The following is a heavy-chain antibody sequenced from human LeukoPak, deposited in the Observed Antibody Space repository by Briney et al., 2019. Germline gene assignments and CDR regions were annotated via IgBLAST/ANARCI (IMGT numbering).Heavy chain of an antibody. J-gene: IGHJ6*03. V-gene: IGHV1-2*02. CDR1: GYTFTGYY. D-gene: IGHD3-10*01. Sequence: ASVKVSCKASGYTFTGYYMHWVRQAPGQGLEWMGWINPNSGGTNYAQKFQGRVTMTRNTSISTAYMELSSLRSEDTAVYYCARGPPSVWGSGISGYMDVWGKGTTVTISS. CDR2: INPNSGGT. CDR3: ARGPPSVWGSGISGYMDV.